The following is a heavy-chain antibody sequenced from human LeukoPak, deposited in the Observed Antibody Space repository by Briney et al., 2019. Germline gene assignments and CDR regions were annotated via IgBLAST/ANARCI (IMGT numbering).Heavy chain of an antibody. J-gene: IGHJ6*02. CDR3: ARDRYCSSTSCYGAGYYYYGMDV. V-gene: IGHV3-30*04. D-gene: IGHD2-2*01. Sequence: PGGSLRLSCAASGFTFSSYAMHWVRQAPGKGLEWVAVISYDGSNKYYADSVKGRFTISRDNSKNTLYLQMNSLRVEDTAVYYCARDRYCSSTSCYGAGYYYYGMDVWGQGTTVTVSS. CDR2: ISYDGSNK. CDR1: GFTFSSYA.